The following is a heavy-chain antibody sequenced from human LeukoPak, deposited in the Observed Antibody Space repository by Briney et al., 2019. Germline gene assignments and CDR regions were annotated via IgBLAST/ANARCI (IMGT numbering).Heavy chain of an antibody. J-gene: IGHJ4*02. V-gene: IGHV3-21*01. CDR3: ARRSAFDY. CDR1: GFSFRNYT. Sequence: GGSLRLSCAGSGFSFRNYTMNWVRQAPGRGLEWVSSITSRSSYIFYADSVKGRFTISRDNAKNSLFLQMNSLRAEDTAVYFCARRSAFDYWGQGTLVTVSS. CDR2: ITSRSSYI.